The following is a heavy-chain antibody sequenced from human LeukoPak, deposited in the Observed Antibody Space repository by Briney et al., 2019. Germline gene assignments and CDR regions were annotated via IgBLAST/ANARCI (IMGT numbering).Heavy chain of an antibody. CDR2: LNPNSGNT. J-gene: IGHJ5*02. CDR1: GYTFTSYD. Sequence: ASVKVSCKASGYTFTSYDITWVRQATGQGLEWMGWLNPNSGNTGYAQKFQGRVTMTRNTSISTAYMELSGLRSEDTAVYYCARDTADNIVLVPAARGYNWFDPWGQGTLVTVSS. CDR3: ARDTADNIVLVPAARGYNWFDP. D-gene: IGHD2-2*01. V-gene: IGHV1-8*01.